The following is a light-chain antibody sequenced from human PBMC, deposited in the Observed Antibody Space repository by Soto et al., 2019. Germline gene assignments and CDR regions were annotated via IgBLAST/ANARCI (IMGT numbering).Light chain of an antibody. J-gene: IGLJ1*01. CDR2: EVS. V-gene: IGLV2-8*01. CDR1: SSDVGGYNY. CDR3: SSYAGSNNFV. Sequence: QSALTQPPSASGSPGQSVTISCTGTSSDVGGYNYVSWYQQHPGNAPKLMIYEVSQRPSGVPDRFSGSKSGNTSSLTVAGLQAEDEADYYCSSYAGSNNFVFGTGTKLTVL.